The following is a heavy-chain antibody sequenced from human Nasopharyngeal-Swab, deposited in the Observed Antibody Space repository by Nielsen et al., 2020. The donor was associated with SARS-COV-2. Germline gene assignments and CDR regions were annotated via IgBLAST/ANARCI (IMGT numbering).Heavy chain of an antibody. D-gene: IGHD1-26*01. CDR2: FDPEDGET. CDR3: ATDLPVRRSEWELLQAPYYYYGMDV. CDR1: GYTLTELS. J-gene: IGHJ6*02. Sequence: ASVKVSCKVSGYTLTELSMHWVRQAPGKGLEWMGGFDPEDGETIYAQKFQGRVTMTEDTSTVTAYMELSSLRSEDTAVYYCATDLPVRRSEWELLQAPYYYYGMDVWGQGTTVTVSS. V-gene: IGHV1-24*01.